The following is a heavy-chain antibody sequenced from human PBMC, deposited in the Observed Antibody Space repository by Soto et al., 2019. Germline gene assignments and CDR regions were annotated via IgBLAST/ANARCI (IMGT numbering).Heavy chain of an antibody. CDR3: AREISPPYGSGYYGMDV. Sequence: PSETLSLTCTVSGGSISSYYWSWIRQPPGKGLEWIGYIYYSGSTNYNPSLKSRVTISVDTSKNQFSLKLSSVTAADTAVYYCAREISPPYGSGYYGMDVWGQGTTVTVSS. D-gene: IGHD3-10*01. CDR1: GGSISSYY. V-gene: IGHV4-59*01. CDR2: IYYSGST. J-gene: IGHJ6*01.